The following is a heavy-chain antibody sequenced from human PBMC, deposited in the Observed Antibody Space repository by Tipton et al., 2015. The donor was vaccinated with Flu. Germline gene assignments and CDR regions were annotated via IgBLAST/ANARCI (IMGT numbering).Heavy chain of an antibody. Sequence: TLSLTCAVSGGSISSSNWWSWVRQPPGKGLEWIGSIYYSGSTYYNPSLKSRVTISVDTSKNQFSLKLSSVTAADTAVYYCATPLHTAMVTYYFDYWGQGTLVTVSS. J-gene: IGHJ4*02. CDR3: ATPLHTAMVTYYFDY. CDR2: IYYSGST. V-gene: IGHV4-39*01. D-gene: IGHD5-18*01. CDR1: GGSISSSNW.